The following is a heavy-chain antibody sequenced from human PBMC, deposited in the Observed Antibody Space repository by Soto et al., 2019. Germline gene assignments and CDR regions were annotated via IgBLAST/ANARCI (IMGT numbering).Heavy chain of an antibody. J-gene: IGHJ4*02. CDR2: IYDSGTT. V-gene: IGHV4-31*03. CDR3: ALALGPTTGLDY. CDR1: GAPITRARYY. Sequence: SETLSLTCSVSGAPITRARYYWSWIRHLPGKGLEWIGSIYDSGTTKFNPSLTSRLALSVDTSKNQFSLKLSSVTAADAAVYYCALALGPTTGLDYWGPGILVTVSS. D-gene: IGHD6-19*01.